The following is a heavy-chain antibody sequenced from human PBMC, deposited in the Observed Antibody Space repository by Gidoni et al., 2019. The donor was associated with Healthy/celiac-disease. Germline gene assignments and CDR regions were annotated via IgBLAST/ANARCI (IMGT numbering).Heavy chain of an antibody. J-gene: IGHJ4*02. D-gene: IGHD4-17*01. CDR2: IYYSGST. CDR3: AREENYGDYPFDY. V-gene: IGHV4-59*01. Sequence: QPPGKGLEWIGHIYYSGSTNYNPSLKSRVTISVDTSKNQFSLKLSSVTAADTAVYYCAREENYGDYPFDYWGQGTLVTVSS.